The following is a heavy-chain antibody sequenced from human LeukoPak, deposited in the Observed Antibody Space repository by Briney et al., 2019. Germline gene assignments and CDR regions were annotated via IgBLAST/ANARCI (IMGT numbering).Heavy chain of an antibody. CDR3: ARVAVAGIPLSYYYYMDV. CDR1: GFTFDDYG. V-gene: IGHV3-48*01. D-gene: IGHD6-19*01. CDR2: ISSSSGTI. J-gene: IGHJ6*03. Sequence: GGSLRLSCAASGFTFDDYGMSWVRQAPGKGLEWVSYISSSSGTIYYVDSVKGRFTISRDNAKNSLYLQMNSLRAEDTALYHCARVAVAGIPLSYYYYMDVWGKGTTVTISS.